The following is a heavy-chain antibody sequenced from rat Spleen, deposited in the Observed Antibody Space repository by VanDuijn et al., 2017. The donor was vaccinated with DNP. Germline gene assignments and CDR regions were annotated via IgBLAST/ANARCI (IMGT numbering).Heavy chain of an antibody. CDR1: GFSLDSYT. D-gene: IGHD1-3*01. V-gene: IGHV2-6*01. CDR2: ISNSGIT. J-gene: IGHJ4*01. CDR3: ARFRPAGSDYYAMDA. Sequence: QVQLKESGPGLVQPSQTLSLTCTVSGFSLDSYTVSWVRQPPGKGLEWIAAISNSGITYYNSGLKSRLRISRDTSKSQVFLKMTSLQTEDTAMYFCARFRPAGSDYYAMDAWGQGTSVTVSS.